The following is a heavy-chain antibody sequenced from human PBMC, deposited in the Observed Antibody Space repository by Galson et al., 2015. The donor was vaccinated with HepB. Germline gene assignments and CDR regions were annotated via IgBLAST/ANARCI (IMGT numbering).Heavy chain of an antibody. Sequence: SLRLSCAASGFTFSSYSMNWVRQAPGKGLEWVSSIGLRSSYIYYADSVKGRFTISRDNTKNSVYLQMNSLRAEDTAVYYCARASMTGTDWYFDRWGRGTLVTVSS. CDR1: GFTFSSYS. CDR3: ARASMTGTDWYFDR. D-gene: IGHD3-9*01. CDR2: IGLRSSYI. V-gene: IGHV3-21*01. J-gene: IGHJ2*01.